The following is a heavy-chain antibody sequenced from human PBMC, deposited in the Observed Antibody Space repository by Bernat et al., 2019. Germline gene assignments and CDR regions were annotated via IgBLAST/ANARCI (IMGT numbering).Heavy chain of an antibody. V-gene: IGHV4-61*02. J-gene: IGHJ4*02. CDR2: IYTSGST. CDR3: AGESKRGGVISRYFDY. Sequence: QVQLQESGPGLVKPSETLSLTCTVTGGSISSGSYYWSWIRQPAGKGLAWIGRIYTSGSTNYKPSLKSRVTISVDPPKKQCALKLSSTPAADTAVYYFAGESKRGGVISRYFDYMGQGTLGTVFS. CDR1: GGSISSGSYY. D-gene: IGHD2/OR15-2a*01.